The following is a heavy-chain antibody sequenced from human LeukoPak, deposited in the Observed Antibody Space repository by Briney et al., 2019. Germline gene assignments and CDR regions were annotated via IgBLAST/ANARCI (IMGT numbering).Heavy chain of an antibody. V-gene: IGHV1-69*13. CDR1: GGTFSSYA. CDR2: IIPIFGTA. Sequence: SVKVSCRGSGGTFSSYASSWVRQAPGQVLEWMGGIIPIFGTANYAQKFQGRVTITADESTSTAYIELSSLRSEDTALYYCATNGLYYYYYGMDVWGQGTTVTVSS. D-gene: IGHD1-1*01. J-gene: IGHJ6*02. CDR3: ATNGLYYYYYGMDV.